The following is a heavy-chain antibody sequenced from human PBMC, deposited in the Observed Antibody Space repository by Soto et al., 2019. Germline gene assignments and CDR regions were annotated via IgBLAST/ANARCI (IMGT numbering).Heavy chain of an antibody. CDR2: IGGSGTTI. CDR3: ARSVRPLSWFDP. J-gene: IGHJ5*02. D-gene: IGHD3-10*01. V-gene: IGHV3-23*01. CDR1: WFPFWAFA. Sequence: GGALRLSCVSFWFPFWAFALDLVRPTPGKGLEWVCGIGGSGTTIYCADSVKGRFTISRDNFGNTMHLQMNSVRVEDTAVYYCARSVRPLSWFDPWGQGTRVTVSS.